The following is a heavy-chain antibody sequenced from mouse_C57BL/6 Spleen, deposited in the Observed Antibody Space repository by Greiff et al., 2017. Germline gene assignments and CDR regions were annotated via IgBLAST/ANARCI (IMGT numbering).Heavy chain of an antibody. CDR2: IHPNSGST. CDR3: ARHSNYEGYYAMDY. CDR1: GYTFTSYW. V-gene: IGHV1-64*01. Sequence: VQLQQPGAELVKPGASVKLSCKASGYTFTSYWMHWVKQRPGQGLEWIGMIHPNSGSTNYNEKFKSKATLTVDKSSSTAYMQLSSLTSEDSAVYYCARHSNYEGYYAMDYWGQGTSVTVSS. D-gene: IGHD2-5*01. J-gene: IGHJ4*01.